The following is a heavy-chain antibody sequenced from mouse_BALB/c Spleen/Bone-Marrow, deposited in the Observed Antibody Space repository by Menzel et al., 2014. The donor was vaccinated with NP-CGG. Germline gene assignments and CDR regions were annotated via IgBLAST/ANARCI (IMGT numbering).Heavy chain of an antibody. D-gene: IGHD2-3*01. CDR2: INPDSSTI. CDR3: ARLGYYGGFAY. J-gene: IGHJ3*01. CDR1: GFYFSGFW. Sequence: EVKLLESGGGLVQPGRSLKISCAASGFYFSGFWMGWVRLAPGKGLEWIGEINPDSSTINYTPSLKDRFIISRDNAKNXLYLQMSKVRSEDTALYYCARLGYYGGFAYWGQGTLVTVSA. V-gene: IGHV4-1*02.